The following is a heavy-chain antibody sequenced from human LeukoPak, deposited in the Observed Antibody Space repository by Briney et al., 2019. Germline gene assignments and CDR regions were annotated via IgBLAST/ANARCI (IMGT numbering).Heavy chain of an antibody. J-gene: IGHJ4*02. CDR1: GGSISSYY. D-gene: IGHD2-21*01. CDR3: ARVSGGNSDYFDH. CDR2: IYYSGST. Sequence: SETLSLTCTVSGGSISSYYWGWIRQPPGKGLEWIGSIYYSGSTYYNPSLKSRVTISVDTSKNQFSLKLRSVTAADTAVYYCARVSGGNSDYFDHWGQGTLVTVSS. V-gene: IGHV4-39*01.